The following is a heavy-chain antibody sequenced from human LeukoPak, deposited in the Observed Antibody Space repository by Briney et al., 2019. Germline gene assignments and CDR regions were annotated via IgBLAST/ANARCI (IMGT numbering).Heavy chain of an antibody. Sequence: PGGSLRLSCAASGFTFSSYTMNWVRQAPGKGLEWVSSISSSSSYMYYADSVKGRFTISRDNAKNSLYLQMNSLRAEDTAVYYCARDSDVPAIGMDVWGQGTTVTVSS. V-gene: IGHV3-21*06. J-gene: IGHJ6*02. CDR3: ARDSDVPAIGMDV. CDR1: GFTFSSYT. CDR2: ISSSSSYM.